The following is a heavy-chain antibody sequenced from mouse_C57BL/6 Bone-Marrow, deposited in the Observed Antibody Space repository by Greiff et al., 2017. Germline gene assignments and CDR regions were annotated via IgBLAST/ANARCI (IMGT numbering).Heavy chain of an antibody. J-gene: IGHJ3*01. CDR2: LDPGNGDT. V-gene: IGHV14-4*01. CDR1: GFNIKDDY. D-gene: IGHD2-2*01. CDR3: TTAMVTG. Sequence: VQLQQSGAELVRPGASVTLSCTASGFNIKDDYMHWVKQRPEQGLEWIGWLDPGNGDTEYASKFQGKATITADTSSNTAYLQLSSLTSEDTAVYYCTTAMVTGGGQGTLVTVSA.